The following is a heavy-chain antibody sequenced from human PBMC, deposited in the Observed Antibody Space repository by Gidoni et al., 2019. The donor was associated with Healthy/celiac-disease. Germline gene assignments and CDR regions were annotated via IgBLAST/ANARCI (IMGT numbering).Heavy chain of an antibody. CDR2: SSGDGGST. CDR1: GFTFDDYA. V-gene: IGHV3-43*02. CDR3: ATGLPSYFDY. Sequence: EVQLVESGGGVVQPGGSLRLSCAASGFTFDDYAMHWVRQAPGKGLEWVSLSSGDGGSTYYADSVKGRFTISRDNSKNSLYLQMNSLRTEDTALYYCATGLPSYFDYWGQGTLVTVSS. J-gene: IGHJ4*02.